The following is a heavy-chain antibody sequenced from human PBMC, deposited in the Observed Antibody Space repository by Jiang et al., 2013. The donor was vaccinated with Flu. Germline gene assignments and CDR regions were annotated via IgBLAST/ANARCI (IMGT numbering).Heavy chain of an antibody. CDR3: AREIVGGPPYFDY. CDR1: GYTFTSYF. D-gene: IGHD1-26*01. Sequence: QLVESGAEVKKPGASVKVSCKASGYTFTSYFMHWVRQAPGQGLEWMGMIKPSGGSTSYAQKFQGRVTMTRDTSTSTIYMELSSLRSDDTAMYYCAREIVGGPPYFDYWGQGTLVTVSS. CDR2: IKPSGGST. J-gene: IGHJ4*02. V-gene: IGHV1-46*01.